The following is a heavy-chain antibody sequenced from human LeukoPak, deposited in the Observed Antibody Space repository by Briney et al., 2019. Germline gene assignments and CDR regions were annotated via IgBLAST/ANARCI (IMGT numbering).Heavy chain of an antibody. Sequence: SETLSLTCTVSGGSISSSSYYWGWIRQPPGKGLEWIGSIYYSGSTYYNPSLKSRVTISVDTSKNQFSLKLSSVTAADTAVYYCARVLARPNWNYASYYYYMDVWGKGTTVTVSS. CDR1: GGSISSSSYY. V-gene: IGHV4-39*07. CDR3: ARVLARPNWNYASYYYYMDV. D-gene: IGHD1-7*01. CDR2: IYYSGST. J-gene: IGHJ6*03.